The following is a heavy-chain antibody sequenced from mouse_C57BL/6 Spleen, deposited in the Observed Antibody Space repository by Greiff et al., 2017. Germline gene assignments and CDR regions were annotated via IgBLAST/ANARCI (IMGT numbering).Heavy chain of an antibody. D-gene: IGHD2-5*01. CDR1: GYTFTSYW. V-gene: IGHV1-69*01. CDR2: IDPSGSYT. CDR3: AIDYINWFAY. Sequence: QVQLKQSGAELVMPGASVKLSCKASGYTFTSYWMHWVKQRPGHGLEWIGEIDPSGSYTNYNPKFKGKSTLPVDKSSSTAYMQLSSLTSEDSAVYYCAIDYINWFAYWGQGTLVTVSA. J-gene: IGHJ3*01.